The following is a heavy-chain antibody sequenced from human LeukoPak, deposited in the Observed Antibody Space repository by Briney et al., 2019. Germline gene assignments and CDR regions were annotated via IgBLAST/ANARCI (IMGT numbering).Heavy chain of an antibody. D-gene: IGHD2/OR15-2a*01. CDR2: IKQDGTEK. CDR1: GFTFRSSA. CDR3: ARNIGLDFGYNWFDP. J-gene: IGHJ5*02. Sequence: VGSLRLSCAASGFTFRSSAMSWVRQAPGKGLEWVANIKQDGTEKYYLGSVKGRFTISRDNAKNSLYLQMNNMRAEDTAVYYCARNIGLDFGYNWFDPWGQGTLVTVSS. V-gene: IGHV3-7*01.